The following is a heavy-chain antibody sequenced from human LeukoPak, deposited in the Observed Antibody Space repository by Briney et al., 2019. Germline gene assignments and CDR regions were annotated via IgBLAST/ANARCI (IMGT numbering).Heavy chain of an antibody. Sequence: SETLSLTCTVPGGSISSYYWSWIRQPPGKGLEWIGYIYYSGSTNYNPSLKSRVTISVDTSKNQFSLKLSSMTAADTAVYYCAREAYDSSGYYYVFDYWGQGTLVTVSS. V-gene: IGHV4-59*01. CDR1: GGSISSYY. CDR3: AREAYDSSGYYYVFDY. D-gene: IGHD3-22*01. CDR2: IYYSGST. J-gene: IGHJ4*02.